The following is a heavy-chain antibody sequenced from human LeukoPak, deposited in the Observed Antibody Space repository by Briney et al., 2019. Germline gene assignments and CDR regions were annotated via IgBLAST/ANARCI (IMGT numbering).Heavy chain of an antibody. V-gene: IGHV3-7*01. CDR2: IKQDGSEK. J-gene: IGHJ4*02. Sequence: GGSLGLSCAASGFTFSSYWMSWVRQAPGKGLEWVANIKQDGSEKYYVDSVKGRFTISRDNAKNSLYLQMNSLRAEDTAVYYCARGGNYDFWSGYPSDYWGQGTLVTVSS. D-gene: IGHD3-3*01. CDR3: ARGGNYDFWSGYPSDY. CDR1: GFTFSSYW.